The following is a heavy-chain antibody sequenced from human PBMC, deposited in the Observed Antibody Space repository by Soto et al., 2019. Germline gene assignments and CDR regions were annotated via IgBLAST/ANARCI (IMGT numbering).Heavy chain of an antibody. CDR3: VGNGYYSLDV. CDR2: VYHTGTT. J-gene: IGHJ6*02. D-gene: IGHD4-17*01. V-gene: IGHV4-4*02. CDR1: GDSISGSRW. Sequence: SETLSLTCAVSGDSISGSRWWSWVRQSPGKGLDWIGEVYHTGTTRYNPSLKSRVTISVDTSRNHFSLNLNSLTAADTAVYYCVGNGYYSLDVWGQGTTVTVSS.